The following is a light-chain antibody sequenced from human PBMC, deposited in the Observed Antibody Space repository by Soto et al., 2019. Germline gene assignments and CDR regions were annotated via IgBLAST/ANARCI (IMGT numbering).Light chain of an antibody. J-gene: IGLJ2*01. CDR3: AACNGSVTGEV. CDR1: SSNIGSNN. V-gene: IGLV1-44*01. CDR2: TNN. Sequence: QSVLTQPPSASGTPGQWVTISCSGSSSNIGSNNINWYQQLPGTAPKLLIYTNNQRPSGVPDRFSGSKSGTTASLAISGLQSEDEADYYCAACNGSVTGEVFGRGTKVTVL.